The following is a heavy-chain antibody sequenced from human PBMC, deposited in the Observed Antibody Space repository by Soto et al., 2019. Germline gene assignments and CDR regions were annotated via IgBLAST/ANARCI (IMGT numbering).Heavy chain of an antibody. J-gene: IGHJ4*02. CDR3: AKDRGGCSSTSCPPRLFDY. CDR1: GFTFSSYA. D-gene: IGHD2-2*01. V-gene: IGHV3-23*01. CDR2: ISGSGGST. Sequence: EVQRLESGGGLVQPGGSLRLSCAASGFTFSSYAMSWVRQAPGKGLEGVSAISGSGGSTYYADSVKGRFTISRDNYMNTLYLQMNSLRAEDTAVYYCAKDRGGCSSTSCPPRLFDYWGQGTLVTVSS.